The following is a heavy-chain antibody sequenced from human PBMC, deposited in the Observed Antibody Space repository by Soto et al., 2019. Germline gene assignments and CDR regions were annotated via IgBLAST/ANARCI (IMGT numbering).Heavy chain of an antibody. V-gene: IGHV5-51*01. CDR2: THPGNSES. D-gene: IGHD6-13*01. J-gene: IGHJ4*02. Sequence: PGESLKISCQGSGYTFSNQWIARVRQMPGKGLAWMGLTHPGNSESRYSPSIQGQVTMSVDKSINTAFLQWSSLKASDSAMYYCATHTSTGYWDCWGQGTLVTVSS. CDR3: ATHTSTGYWDC. CDR1: GYTFSNQW.